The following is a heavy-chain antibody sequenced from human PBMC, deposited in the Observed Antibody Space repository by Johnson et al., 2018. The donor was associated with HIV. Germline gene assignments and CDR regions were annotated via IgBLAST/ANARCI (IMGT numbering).Heavy chain of an antibody. CDR3: ARGSLSGSPDI. D-gene: IGHD1-26*01. Sequence: EVLLLESGGGLVQPGGSLRLSCAASGFTFSSYWMSWVRQAPGKGLEWVANIKQDGSEKYYVDSVKGRFTISRDNSKNTLYLQMNSLRAEDTAVYYCARGSLSGSPDIWGQGTMVTVSS. V-gene: IGHV3-7*01. CDR2: IKQDGSEK. J-gene: IGHJ3*02. CDR1: GFTFSSYW.